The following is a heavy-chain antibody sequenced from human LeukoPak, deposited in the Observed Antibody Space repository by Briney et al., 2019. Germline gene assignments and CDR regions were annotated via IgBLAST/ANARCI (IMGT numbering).Heavy chain of an antibody. D-gene: IGHD2-21*01. CDR1: GFTFTTYT. CDR3: ARERAYYYFDY. J-gene: IGHJ4*02. Sequence: GGSLRLSCAASGFTFTTYTIHWIRQAPGKGLEYVSAVVGNGGATYYADSVRGRFTISRDNSKNTVYLQMGSLRAEDTAVYYCARERAYYYFDYWGQGAQVTVSS. V-gene: IGHV3-64*02. CDR2: VVGNGGAT.